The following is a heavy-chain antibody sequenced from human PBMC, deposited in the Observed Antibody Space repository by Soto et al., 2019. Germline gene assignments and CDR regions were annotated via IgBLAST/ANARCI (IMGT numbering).Heavy chain of an antibody. Sequence: EVQLLESGGGLVQPGGSLRLSCVASGFTFSTYAMNWVRQAPGKGLEWVSAISGSDGSTYYADSVKGRFTISRDNSKNTLYLQMRSLRPEDTAVYYCAKESLFSGWYVGDALDIWGQGTMVTVSS. CDR3: AKESLFSGWYVGDALDI. V-gene: IGHV3-23*01. CDR1: GFTFSTYA. CDR2: ISGSDGST. D-gene: IGHD6-19*01. J-gene: IGHJ3*02.